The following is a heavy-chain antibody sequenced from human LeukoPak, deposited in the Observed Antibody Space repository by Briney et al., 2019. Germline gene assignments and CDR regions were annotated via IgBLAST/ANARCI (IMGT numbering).Heavy chain of an antibody. CDR1: GGSFSGYY. D-gene: IGHD6-13*01. J-gene: IGHJ4*02. CDR3: ARLVGSSWYREVLRGRDY. CDR2: IYTSGST. V-gene: IGHV4-59*10. Sequence: SETLSLTCAVYGGSFSGYYWSWIRQPAGKGLEWIGRIYTSGSTNYNPSLKSRVTMSVDTSKNQFSLKLSSVTAADTAVYYCARLVGSSWYREVLRGRDYWGQGTLVTVSS.